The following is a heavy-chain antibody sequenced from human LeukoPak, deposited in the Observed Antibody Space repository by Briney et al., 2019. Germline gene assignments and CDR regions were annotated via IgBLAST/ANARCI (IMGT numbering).Heavy chain of an antibody. V-gene: IGHV3-23*01. D-gene: IGHD3-10*01. CDR1: GFTFSSYA. CDR2: ISGGGYNT. Sequence: GGSLRLSCAASGFTFSSYAMNWVRQAPGKGLEWVSFISGGGYNTYYADSVKGRFTISRDNSKNTLYLQMNSLRAEDTAVYYCAKSNGSGSYYYFDYWGQGTLVTVSS. J-gene: IGHJ4*02. CDR3: AKSNGSGSYYYFDY.